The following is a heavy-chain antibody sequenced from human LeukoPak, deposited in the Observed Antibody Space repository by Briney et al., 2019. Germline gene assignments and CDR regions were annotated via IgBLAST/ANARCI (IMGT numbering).Heavy chain of an antibody. V-gene: IGHV4-59*12. CDR1: GVSISSYY. CDR3: ARRGRDGYNRLPKTPLTKYNWFAP. J-gene: IGHJ5*02. D-gene: IGHD5-24*01. CDR2: IYYSGST. Sequence: AETLSLTCTGSGVSISSYYRSWVRQPPGKGLEWVGYIYYSGSTNYNPSVKSRVTISVDTSKNQFYLKMSGVNGGDTAVYYCARRGRDGYNRLPKTPLTKYNWFAPWGQGTLVTVSS.